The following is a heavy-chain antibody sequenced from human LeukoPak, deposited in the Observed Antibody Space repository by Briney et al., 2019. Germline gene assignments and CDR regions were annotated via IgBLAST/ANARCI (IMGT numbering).Heavy chain of an antibody. V-gene: IGHV4-34*01. CDR1: GGSFSGYY. CDR2: INHSGST. D-gene: IGHD5-18*01. CDR3: ARGRRQIRGYRYLGY. Sequence: PSETLSLTCAVYGGSFSGYYWSWIRQPPGKGLEWIGEINHSGSTNYNPSLKSRVTISVDTSKNQFSLKLSSVTAADTAVYYCARGRRQIRGYRYLGYWGQGTLVTVSS. J-gene: IGHJ4*02.